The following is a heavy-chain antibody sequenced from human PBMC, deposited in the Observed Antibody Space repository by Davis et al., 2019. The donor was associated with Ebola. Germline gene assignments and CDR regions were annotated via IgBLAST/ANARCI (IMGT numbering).Heavy chain of an antibody. D-gene: IGHD3-3*01. Sequence: SETLSLTCTVSVGSISSSSYYWGWIRQPPGKGLEWIGSIYYSGSTNYNPSLKSRVTISVDTSKNQFSLKLSSVTAADTAVYYCARGGLRFLEWLFYGMDVWGQGTTVTVSS. J-gene: IGHJ6*02. CDR2: IYYSGST. CDR1: VGSISSSSYY. V-gene: IGHV4-39*07. CDR3: ARGGLRFLEWLFYGMDV.